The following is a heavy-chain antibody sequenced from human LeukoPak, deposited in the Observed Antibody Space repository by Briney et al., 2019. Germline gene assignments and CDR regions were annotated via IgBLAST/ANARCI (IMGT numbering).Heavy chain of an antibody. J-gene: IGHJ6*03. V-gene: IGHV3-30*02. D-gene: IGHD2-15*01. Sequence: PGGSLRLSCAASGFTFSNYGMHWVRQAPGKGLEWVAFIRYDGSIKYYADSVKGRFTISRDNSKNTLYLQMNSLRGEDTAVYYCAKDARRVRDIGVVFGRGRGYMDVWGKGTTATISS. CDR2: IRYDGSIK. CDR1: GFTFSNYG. CDR3: AKDARRVRDIGVVFGRGRGYMDV.